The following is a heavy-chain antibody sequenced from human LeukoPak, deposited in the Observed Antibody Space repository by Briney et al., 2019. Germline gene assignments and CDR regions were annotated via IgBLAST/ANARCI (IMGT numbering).Heavy chain of an antibody. J-gene: IGHJ4*02. V-gene: IGHV3-20*04. CDR2: INWNGGST. D-gene: IGHD1-26*01. CDR1: GFTFDDYG. CDR3: ARANSGSFLPFDY. Sequence: GGSLRLSCAASGFTFDDYGMSWVRQAPGKRLEWVSGINWNGGSTGYADSVKGRFTISRDNAKNSLYLQINSLRAEDTALYYCARANSGSFLPFDYWGQGTLVTVSS.